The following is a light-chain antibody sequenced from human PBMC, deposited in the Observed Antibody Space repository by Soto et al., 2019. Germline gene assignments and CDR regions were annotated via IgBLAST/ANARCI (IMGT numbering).Light chain of an antibody. CDR1: QSIRSW. CDR2: KAS. J-gene: IGKJ1*01. Sequence: DIQMTQSPSTLSASVGDRVTITCRATQSIRSWLAWYQQKPGKAPKLLIYKASSLESGVPSRFSGSGSGAELALSSSSLEPEDFATYYCQQYNSYSWTFGQGTKVEIK. V-gene: IGKV1-5*03. CDR3: QQYNSYSWT.